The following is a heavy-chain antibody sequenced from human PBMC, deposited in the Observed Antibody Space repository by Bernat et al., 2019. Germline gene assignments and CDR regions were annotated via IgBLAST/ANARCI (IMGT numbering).Heavy chain of an antibody. CDR2: ISYDGSNK. Sequence: QVQLVESGGGVVQPGRSLRLSCAASGFTFSSYGMHWVRQAPGKGREWVAVISYDGSNKYYADSVKGRFTISRDNSKNTLYLQMNSLRAEDTAVYYCATLRFSGWYERDAFDIWGQGTMVTVSS. V-gene: IGHV3-30*03. CDR3: ATLRFSGWYERDAFDI. CDR1: GFTFSSYG. J-gene: IGHJ3*02. D-gene: IGHD6-19*01.